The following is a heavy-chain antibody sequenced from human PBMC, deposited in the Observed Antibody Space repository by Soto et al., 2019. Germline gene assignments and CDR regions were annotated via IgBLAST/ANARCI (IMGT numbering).Heavy chain of an antibody. J-gene: IGHJ4*02. CDR3: AKDVVAATDYFDY. Sequence: QVQLVESGGGVVQPGRSLRLSCAASGFTFSSYGMHWVRQAPGKGLEWVAVISYDGSNKYYADSVKGRFTISRDNSKNTLYLQMNSLRAEDTAVYYCAKDVVAATDYFDYWGQETLVTVSS. CDR1: GFTFSSYG. CDR2: ISYDGSNK. V-gene: IGHV3-30*18. D-gene: IGHD2-15*01.